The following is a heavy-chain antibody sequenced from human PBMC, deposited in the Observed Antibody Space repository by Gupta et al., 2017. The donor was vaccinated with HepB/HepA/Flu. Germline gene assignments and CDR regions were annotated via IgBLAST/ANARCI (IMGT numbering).Heavy chain of an antibody. J-gene: IGHJ4*02. V-gene: IGHV4-39*01. D-gene: IGHD2-2*01. CDR3: ARQFGYIVVVPAAIDY. CDR1: GGSISSSSYY. Sequence: QLQLQESGPGLVKPSETLSLTCTVSGGSISSSSYYWGWIRQPPGKGLEWIGSIYYSGSTYYNPSLKSRVTISVDTSKNQFSLKLSSVTDADTAVYYCARQFGYIVVVPAAIDYWGQGTLVTVSS. CDR2: IYYSGST.